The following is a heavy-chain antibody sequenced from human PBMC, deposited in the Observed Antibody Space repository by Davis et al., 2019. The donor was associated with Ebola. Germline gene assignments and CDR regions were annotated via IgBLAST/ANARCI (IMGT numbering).Heavy chain of an antibody. J-gene: IGHJ6*02. CDR3: ASAPYYYYGMDV. CDR1: GGSISSYY. V-gene: IGHV4-59*01. Sequence: PSETLSLTCTVSGGSISSYYWSWIRQPPGKGLEWIGYVYYTGSTNYNPSLKSRVTISVDTSKSQFSLQLSSVTAADTAVYYCASAPYYYYGMDVWGQGTTVTVSS. CDR2: VYYTGST.